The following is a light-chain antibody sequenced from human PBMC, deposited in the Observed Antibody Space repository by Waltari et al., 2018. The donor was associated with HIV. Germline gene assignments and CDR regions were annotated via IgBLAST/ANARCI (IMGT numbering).Light chain of an antibody. CDR1: QGILIH. CDR2: TAS. V-gene: IGKV1-27*01. Sequence: DIQMTQSPSSLSASVGDRVTLSYRASQGILIHLAWYQQKAGKVPQLLIYTASTLHSGVPSRFSGSGSGTDFTLTISSLQPEDVATYFCQKYDTAPLTFGGGTKVEIK. J-gene: IGKJ4*01. CDR3: QKYDTAPLT.